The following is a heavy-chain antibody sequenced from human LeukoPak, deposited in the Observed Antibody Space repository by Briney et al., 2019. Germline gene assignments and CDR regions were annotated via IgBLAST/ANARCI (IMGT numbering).Heavy chain of an antibody. J-gene: IGHJ1*01. Sequence: GGSLRLSCAASGFTFGSYAMSWVRQAPGKGLEWVSAISGSGDNTYYADSVRGRFTISRDNSKNTLYLQMNSLRAEDTAVYYCARGGYYYAEYFQYWGQGTLVTVSS. CDR1: GFTFGSYA. D-gene: IGHD3-22*01. CDR3: ARGGYYYAEYFQY. CDR2: ISGSGDNT. V-gene: IGHV3-23*01.